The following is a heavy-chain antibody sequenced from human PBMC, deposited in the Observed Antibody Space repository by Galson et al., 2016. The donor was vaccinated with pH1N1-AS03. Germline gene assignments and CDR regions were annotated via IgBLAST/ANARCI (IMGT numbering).Heavy chain of an antibody. CDR3: ARQVRDGYNDYFDY. V-gene: IGHV5-51*01. CDR1: GYIFTSYW. Sequence: GAEVKKPGESLKISCKTSGYIFTSYWVAWVRHMPGKGLEWMGIIYPGDSDTIYSPSFQGQVTISADRSINTAYLQWSSLMASDTAIYYCARQVRDGYNDYFDYWGQGILVTVSS. J-gene: IGHJ4*02. CDR2: IYPGDSDT. D-gene: IGHD5-24*01.